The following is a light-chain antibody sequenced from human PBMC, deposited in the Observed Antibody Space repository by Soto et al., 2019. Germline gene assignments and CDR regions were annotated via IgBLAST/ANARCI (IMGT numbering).Light chain of an antibody. CDR1: RGHSSHA. CDR3: QTWGTGTPYV. J-gene: IGLJ1*01. Sequence: QSVLTQSPSASASLGASVNLTCTLSRGHSSHAIAWHQQQPEKGPRYLMSLNSDGSHSKGDGIPDRFSGSSSGAERYLTISSLQSEDEADYYCQTWGTGTPYVFGTGTKVTFL. CDR2: LNSDGSH. V-gene: IGLV4-69*01.